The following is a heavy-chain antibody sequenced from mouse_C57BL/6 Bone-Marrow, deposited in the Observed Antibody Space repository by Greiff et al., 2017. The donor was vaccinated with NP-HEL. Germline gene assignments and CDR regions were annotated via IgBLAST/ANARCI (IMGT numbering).Heavy chain of an antibody. D-gene: IGHD2-1*01. CDR3: AREGGNYGY. CDR1: GFTFSSYA. V-gene: IGHV5-4*01. CDR2: ISDGGSYT. Sequence: EVKLMESGGGLVKPGGSLKLSCAASGFTFSSYAMSWVRQTPEKRLEWVATISDGGSYTYYPANVTGRFPISRDNAKNNLYLQMSHLKSEDTAMYYCAREGGNYGYWGQGTTLTVSS. J-gene: IGHJ2*01.